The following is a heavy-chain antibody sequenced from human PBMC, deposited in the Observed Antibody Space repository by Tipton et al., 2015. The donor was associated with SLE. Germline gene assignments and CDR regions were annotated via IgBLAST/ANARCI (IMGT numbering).Heavy chain of an antibody. CDR1: GDSISSQH. V-gene: IGHV4-59*08. Sequence: TLSLTCTVSGDSISSQHWGWIRQPPGKGLEWIGYMSYSGSTNYNPSLKSRVTMSLDTSKNQFSLRLNSVTAADTAVYYCAAYSSGRDGEDYWGQGALVTVSS. D-gene: IGHD6-19*01. CDR2: MSYSGST. CDR3: AAYSSGRDGEDY. J-gene: IGHJ4*02.